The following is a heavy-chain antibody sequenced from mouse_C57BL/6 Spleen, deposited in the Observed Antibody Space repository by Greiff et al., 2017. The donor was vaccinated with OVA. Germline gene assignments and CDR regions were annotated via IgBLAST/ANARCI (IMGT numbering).Heavy chain of an antibody. D-gene: IGHD4-1*01. CDR1: GYTFTNYW. CDR2: ISPGGGYT. J-gene: IGHJ1*03. CDR3: ARGLTGHWDFDV. Sequence: QVQLQQSGAELVRPGTSVKMSCKASGYTFTNYWIGWAKQRPGHGLEWIGDISPGGGYTNYNETFKGKATLTAAKSSSTADMQVSSRTSEDSAIYYCARGLTGHWDFDVWGTGTTVTVSS. V-gene: IGHV1-63*01.